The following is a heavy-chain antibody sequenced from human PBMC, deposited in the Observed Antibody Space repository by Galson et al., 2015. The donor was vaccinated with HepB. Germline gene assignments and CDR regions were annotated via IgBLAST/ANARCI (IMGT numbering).Heavy chain of an antibody. J-gene: IGHJ6*02. CDR1: GYTFTSYA. Sequence: SVKVSCKASGYTFTSYAMHWVRQAPGQRLEWMGWINAGNGNTKYSQKFQGRVTITRDTSASTAYMELSSLRSEDTAVYYCARVDCSSTSCYGYYYYGMDVWGQGTTVTASS. V-gene: IGHV1-3*01. CDR3: ARVDCSSTSCYGYYYYGMDV. D-gene: IGHD2-2*01. CDR2: INAGNGNT.